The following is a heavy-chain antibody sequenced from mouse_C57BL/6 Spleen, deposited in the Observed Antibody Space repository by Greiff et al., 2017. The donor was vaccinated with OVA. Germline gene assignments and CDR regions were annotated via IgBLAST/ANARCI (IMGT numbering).Heavy chain of an antibody. J-gene: IGHJ1*03. Sequence: EVKLVESGGGLVKPGGSLKLSCAASGFTFSDYGMHWVRQAPEKGLEWVAYISSGSSTIYYADTVKGRFTISRDNAKNTLFLQMTSLRSEDTAMYYCASHYYGSSLWYFDVWGTGTTVTVSS. D-gene: IGHD1-1*01. CDR1: GFTFSDYG. V-gene: IGHV5-17*01. CDR2: ISSGSSTI. CDR3: ASHYYGSSLWYFDV.